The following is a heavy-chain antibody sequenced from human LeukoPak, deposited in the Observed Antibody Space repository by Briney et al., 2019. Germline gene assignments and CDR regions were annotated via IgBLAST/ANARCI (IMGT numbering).Heavy chain of an antibody. Sequence: SGGSISXXXXXXXRXXXXKXXXXIGYIYYSASTNYNPSLKRRVTISVDTSKNQFSLKLSSVTAADTAVYYCARWALGARDAFDIWGQGTMVTVSS. CDR3: ARWALGARDAFDI. CDR1: GGSISXXX. V-gene: IGHV4-59*08. J-gene: IGHJ3*02. CDR2: IYYSAST. D-gene: IGHD1-26*01.